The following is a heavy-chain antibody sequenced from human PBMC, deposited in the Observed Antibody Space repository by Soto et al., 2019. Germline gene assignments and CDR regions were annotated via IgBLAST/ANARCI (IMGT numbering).Heavy chain of an antibody. CDR3: ARVSFSSSSSWFDP. CDR1: GGSISSGGYY. D-gene: IGHD6-19*01. V-gene: IGHV4-31*03. CDR2: LYYCGRT. J-gene: IGHJ5*02. Sequence: PSETLSLTCTVSGGSISSGGYYWSWIRQHPWKGLEWIGYLYYCGRTYYNPSLHSRVSIAVDTTENQSSLKLTSVTAADTSVHYGARVSFSSSSSWFDPWGRVTLVTVSS.